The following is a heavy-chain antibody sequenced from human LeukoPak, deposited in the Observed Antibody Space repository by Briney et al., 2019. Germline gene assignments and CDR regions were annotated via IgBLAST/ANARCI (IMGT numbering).Heavy chain of an antibody. CDR1: GFTVSSNY. CDR3: ARGFYGGNSHFDY. CDR2: IYSGGST. D-gene: IGHD4-23*01. V-gene: IGHV3-53*01. J-gene: IGHJ4*02. Sequence: HPGGSLRLSCAASGFTVSSNYIIWVRQAPGSGLEWVSVIYSGGSTFYADSVKGRFTISRDNSKNTLYLQMNSLRAEDTALYYCARGFYGGNSHFDYWGQGTLVTVSS.